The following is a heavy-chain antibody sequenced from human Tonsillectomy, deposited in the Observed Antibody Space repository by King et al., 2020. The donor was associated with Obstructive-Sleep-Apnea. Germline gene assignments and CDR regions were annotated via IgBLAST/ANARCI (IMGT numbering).Heavy chain of an antibody. CDR2: IYYSGST. Sequence: QLQESGPGLVKPSQTLSLTCTVSGGSISSGDDYWSWIRQPPGKGLEWIGYIYYSGSTYYNPSLQSRVTISVDTSKNQFSLKLSSVTAADTAVYYCARAVTTVITNWYFDLWGRGTLVTVSS. D-gene: IGHD4-11*01. J-gene: IGHJ2*01. CDR1: GGSISSGDDY. V-gene: IGHV4-30-4*01. CDR3: ARAVTTVITNWYFDL.